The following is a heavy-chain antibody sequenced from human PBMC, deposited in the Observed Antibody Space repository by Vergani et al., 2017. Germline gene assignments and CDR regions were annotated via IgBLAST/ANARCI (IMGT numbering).Heavy chain of an antibody. V-gene: IGHV3-23*01. CDR3: AKEGVMLVAYYDFWSGATGYYMDV. J-gene: IGHJ6*03. D-gene: IGHD3-3*01. Sequence: EVQLLESGGSLKQPGGSLRLSCAASGFTFSSYAMSWVRQAPGKGLEWVSAISGSGGSTYYADSVKGRFTISRDNSKNTLYLQMNSLRAEDTAVYYCAKEGVMLVAYYDFWSGATGYYMDVWGKGTTVTVSS. CDR1: GFTFSSYA. CDR2: ISGSGGST.